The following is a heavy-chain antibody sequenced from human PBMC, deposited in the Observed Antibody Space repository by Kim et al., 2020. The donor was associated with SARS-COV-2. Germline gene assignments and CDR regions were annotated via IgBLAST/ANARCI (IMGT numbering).Heavy chain of an antibody. CDR3: AKNNVGVFRQLDV. CDR1: GFTFSSYA. J-gene: IGHJ6*02. CDR2: IRDSGGNT. D-gene: IGHD1-26*01. V-gene: IGHV3-23*01. Sequence: GGSLRLSCAASGFTFSSYAMSWVRQAPGKGLEWVSAIRDSGGNTYYADSVKGRFTISRDNSKNTLYLQMNSLRAEDTAVYYCAKNNVGVFRQLDVWGQGTTVTVSS.